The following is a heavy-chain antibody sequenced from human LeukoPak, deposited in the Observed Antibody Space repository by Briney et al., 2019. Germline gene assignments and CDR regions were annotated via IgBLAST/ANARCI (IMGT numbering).Heavy chain of an antibody. CDR2: TYYRSKWYN. V-gene: IGHV6-1*01. D-gene: IGHD6-19*01. J-gene: IGHJ6*02. CDR1: GDSVSSNSAA. CDR3: ARGPDIAVAGSYYYGMDV. Sequence: SQTLSLTCAISGDSVSSNSAAWNWIRQSPSRGLEWLGRTYYRSKWYNDYAVSVKSRITINPDTSKNQFSLQLNSVTPEDTAVYYCARGPDIAVAGSYYYGMDVWGQGTTVTVSS.